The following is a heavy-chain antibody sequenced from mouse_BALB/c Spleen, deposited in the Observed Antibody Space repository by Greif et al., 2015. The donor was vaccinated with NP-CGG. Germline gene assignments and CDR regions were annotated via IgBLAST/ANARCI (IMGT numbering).Heavy chain of an antibody. J-gene: IGHJ3*01. CDR2: IDPENGNT. CDR1: GFNVKDYY. Sequence: EVKLEESGAELVRPGALVKLSCKASGFNVKDYYMHWVKQRPEQGLEWIGWIDPENGNTIYDPKFQGKASITADTSSNTAYLQLSSLTSEDTAVYYCARGEVRRIAYWGQGTLVTVSA. CDR3: ARGEVRRIAY. D-gene: IGHD2-14*01. V-gene: IGHV14-1*02.